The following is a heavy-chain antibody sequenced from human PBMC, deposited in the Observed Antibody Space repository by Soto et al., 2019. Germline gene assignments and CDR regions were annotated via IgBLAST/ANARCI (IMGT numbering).Heavy chain of an antibody. CDR1: GGSISSAGHY. CDR2: INDSGST. CDR3: ARWGGFCPDAGCAAPVDP. J-gene: IGHJ5*02. V-gene: IGHV4-31*03. Sequence: QVQLQESGPGLVKPSQTLSLTCTVYGGSISSAGHYWSWIRQHPGKGLEWIGYINDSGSTFYNPSLRSRLNISVDTSANQFALRLTSVTAADTAVYFCARWGGFCPDAGCAAPVDPWGQGTLVTVSS. D-gene: IGHD3-10*01.